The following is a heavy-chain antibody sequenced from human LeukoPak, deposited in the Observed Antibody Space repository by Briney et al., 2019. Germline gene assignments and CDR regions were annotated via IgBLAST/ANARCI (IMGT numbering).Heavy chain of an antibody. CDR1: GYTFTSYD. D-gene: IGHD3-22*01. CDR3: ATQYYYDSSGYPSPY. Sequence: ASVKVSCKASGYTFTSYDINWVRQATGQELEWMGWMNPNSGNTGYAQKFQGRVTMTRNTSISTAYMELSSLRSEDTAVYYCATQYYYDSSGYPSPYWGQGTLVTVSS. CDR2: MNPNSGNT. V-gene: IGHV1-8*01. J-gene: IGHJ4*02.